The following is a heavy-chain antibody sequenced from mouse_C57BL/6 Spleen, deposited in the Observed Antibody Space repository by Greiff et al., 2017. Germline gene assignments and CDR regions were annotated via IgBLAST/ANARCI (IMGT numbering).Heavy chain of an antibody. CDR1: GFNIKDDY. V-gene: IGHV14-4*01. CDR3: TTWSYDYERGFDY. CDR2: IDPENGDT. J-gene: IGHJ2*01. D-gene: IGHD2-4*01. Sequence: EVQLQQSGAELVRPGASVKLSCTASGFNIKDDYMHWVKQRPEQGLEWIGWIDPENGDTEYASKFQGKATITADTSSNTAYLQLSSLTSEDTAVYYCTTWSYDYERGFDYWGQGTTLTVSS.